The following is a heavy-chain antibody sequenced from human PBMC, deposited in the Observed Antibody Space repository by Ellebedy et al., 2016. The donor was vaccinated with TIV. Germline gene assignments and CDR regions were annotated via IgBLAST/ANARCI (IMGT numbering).Heavy chain of an antibody. CDR1: GGSFSGYY. CDR3: ARGLTTVTTKGWFDY. D-gene: IGHD4-17*01. CDR2: INHSGST. Sequence: SETLSLTXGVSGGSFSGYYWTWIRQSPEKGLEWIGEINHSGSTNYNPSLKSRVTISVDTSKNQFSLKLSSVTAADTAVYYCARGLTTVTTKGWFDYWGQGTLVTVSS. J-gene: IGHJ4*02. V-gene: IGHV4-34*01.